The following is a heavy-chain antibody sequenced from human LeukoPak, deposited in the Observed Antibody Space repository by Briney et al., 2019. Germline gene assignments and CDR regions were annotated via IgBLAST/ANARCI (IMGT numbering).Heavy chain of an antibody. J-gene: IGHJ3*02. Sequence: MPSQTLSLTCTVSGGSISSGGYYWSWIRQHPGKGLEWIGEIYHSGSTNYNPSLKSRVTISVDKSKNQFSLKLSSVTAADTAVYYCATLPGMDSSSSVYAFDIWGQGTMVTVSS. CDR3: ATLPGMDSSSSVYAFDI. CDR1: GGSISSGGYY. CDR2: IYHSGST. V-gene: IGHV4-31*09. D-gene: IGHD6-13*01.